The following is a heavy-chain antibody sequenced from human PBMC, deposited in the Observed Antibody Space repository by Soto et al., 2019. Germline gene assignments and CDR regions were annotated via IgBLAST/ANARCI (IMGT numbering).Heavy chain of an antibody. V-gene: IGHV4-61*01. CDR1: GASVTSGSYF. J-gene: IGHJ4*02. CDR2: IYSSGGT. CDR3: ARLNSPRSY. D-gene: IGHD6-13*01. Sequence: SETLSVTCSVSGASVTSGSYFWTWIRQPPGKGLQWIGYIYSSGGTNYNPSLKSRVTISVDTSKNQFSLKLTSVTAADTAVYYCARLNSPRSYWGQGTLVTVSS.